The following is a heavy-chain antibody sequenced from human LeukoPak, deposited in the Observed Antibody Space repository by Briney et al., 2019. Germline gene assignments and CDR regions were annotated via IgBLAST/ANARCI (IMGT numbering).Heavy chain of an antibody. CDR3: ASYYGSDTGGGFDY. J-gene: IGHJ4*02. Sequence: HPGGSLRLSCAASGFTFSSYAMHWVRQAPGKGLEWVAVISYDGSNKYYADSVKGRFTISRDNSKNTLYLQMNSLRAEDTAVYYCASYYGSDTGGGFDYWGQGTLVTVSP. CDR1: GFTFSSYA. CDR2: ISYDGSNK. V-gene: IGHV3-30*04. D-gene: IGHD3-10*01.